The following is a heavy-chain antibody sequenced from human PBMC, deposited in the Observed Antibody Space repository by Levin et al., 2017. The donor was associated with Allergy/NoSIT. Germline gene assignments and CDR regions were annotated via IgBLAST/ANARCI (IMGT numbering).Heavy chain of an antibody. D-gene: IGHD3-10*01. Sequence: GGSLRLSCAASGFTFSSYSMNWVRQAPGKGLEWVSSISSSSSYIYYADSVKGRFTISRDNAKNSLYLQMNSLRAEDTAVYYCAREVGRGISGYYYYYGMDVWGQGTTVTVSS. CDR2: ISSSSSYI. J-gene: IGHJ6*02. V-gene: IGHV3-21*01. CDR3: AREVGRGISGYYYYYGMDV. CDR1: GFTFSSYS.